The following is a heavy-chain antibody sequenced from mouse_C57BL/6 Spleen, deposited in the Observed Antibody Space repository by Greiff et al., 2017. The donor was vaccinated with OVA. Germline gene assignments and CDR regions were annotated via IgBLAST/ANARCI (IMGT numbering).Heavy chain of an antibody. D-gene: IGHD2-1*01. CDR1: GYTFTDYY. Sequence: EVQLQQSGPELVKPGASVKISCKASGYTFTDYYMNWVKQSHGKSLEWIGDINPNNGGTSYNQKFKGKATLTVDKSSSTAYMELRSLTSEDSAVYYCARSVIYYGNHWYFDVWGTGTTVTVSS. J-gene: IGHJ1*03. CDR2: INPNNGGT. CDR3: ARSVIYYGNHWYFDV. V-gene: IGHV1-26*01.